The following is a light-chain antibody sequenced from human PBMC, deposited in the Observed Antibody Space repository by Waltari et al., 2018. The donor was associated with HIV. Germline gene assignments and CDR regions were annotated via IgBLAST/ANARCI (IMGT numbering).Light chain of an antibody. CDR1: STDSRFYQH. CDR2: DID. J-gene: IGLJ2*01. CDR3: ASNRLDSTLV. V-gene: IGLV2-14*03. Sequence: QSALTQPASVSGFPGQTINISCTGNSTDSRFYQHVSWYQQHPGSVPRLIIYDIDSRPSGISDHFSGSRSGDSASLTISGLQSGDEAHYFCASNRLDSTLVFGGGTKLTIL.